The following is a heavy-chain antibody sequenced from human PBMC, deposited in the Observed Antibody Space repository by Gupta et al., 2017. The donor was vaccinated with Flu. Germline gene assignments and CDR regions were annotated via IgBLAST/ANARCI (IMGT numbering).Heavy chain of an antibody. CDR3: ARGCAGYDFWSGKNWLDP. Sequence: QLQLQVSGPGLVKPSVPLSLTCTVSGSSFLRRPHYWGWIRLSPGKGLELVGTIYYSGSTYYNPSLKSRVTITVDSSKNQFSLKLTSGTAAETAVYYCARGCAGYDFWSGKNWLDPWGQGTLVTVSS. J-gene: IGHJ5*02. V-gene: IGHV4-39*01. D-gene: IGHD3-3*01. CDR1: GSSFLRRPHY. CDR2: IYYSGST.